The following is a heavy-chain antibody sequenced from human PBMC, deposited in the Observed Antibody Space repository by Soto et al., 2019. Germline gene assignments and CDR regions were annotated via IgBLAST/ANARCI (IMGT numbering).Heavy chain of an antibody. D-gene: IGHD3-22*01. CDR3: ATHYYDSSGYYYLDY. CDR1: GYTFTSYW. Sequence: GESLKISCQVFGYTFTSYWITWVRQMPGKGLEWMGIIYPGDSDTRYSPSFQGQVTISADKSISTAYLQWSSLRASDTAMYYCATHYYDSSGYYYLDYWGQGTLVTVS. CDR2: IYPGDSDT. J-gene: IGHJ4*02. V-gene: IGHV5-51*01.